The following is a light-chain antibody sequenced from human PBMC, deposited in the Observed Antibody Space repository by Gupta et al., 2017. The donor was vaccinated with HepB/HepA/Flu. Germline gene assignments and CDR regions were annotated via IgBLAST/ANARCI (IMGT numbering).Light chain of an antibody. Sequence: QSVLTQPPSVSGAPGQRVTISCTGSSSNIGPDYDVSWYQQLPGTAPKLLIFGSTDRPSGVPDRFSGSKSGTSASLAITGLQSEDEADYYCQSFDSTLSASVFGGGTRLTVL. CDR2: GST. CDR3: QSFDSTLSASV. V-gene: IGLV1-40*01. J-gene: IGLJ3*02. CDR1: SSNIGPDYD.